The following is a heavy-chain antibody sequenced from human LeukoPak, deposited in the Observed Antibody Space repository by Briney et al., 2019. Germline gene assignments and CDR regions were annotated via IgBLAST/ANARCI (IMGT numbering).Heavy chain of an antibody. D-gene: IGHD6-19*01. Sequence: SETLSLTCTVPGGSISSYYWSWIRQPPGKGLEWIGYIYYSGSTNYNPSLKSRVTISVDTSKNQFSLKLSSVTAADTAVYYCARRGSSGWDEFDYWGQGTLVTVSS. V-gene: IGHV4-59*01. CDR2: IYYSGST. CDR1: GGSISSYY. J-gene: IGHJ4*02. CDR3: ARRGSSGWDEFDY.